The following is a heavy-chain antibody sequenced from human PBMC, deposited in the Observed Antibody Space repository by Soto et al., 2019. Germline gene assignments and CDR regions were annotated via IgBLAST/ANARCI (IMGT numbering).Heavy chain of an antibody. CDR3: ARDFGRRYCTNGVCPRGVYNYYYYGMDV. CDR2: ISYDGSNK. V-gene: IGHV3-30-3*01. J-gene: IGHJ6*02. CDR1: GFTFSSYA. Sequence: GGSLRLSCAASGFTFSSYAMHWVRQAPGKGLEWVAVISYDGSNKYYADSVKGRFTISRDNSKNTLYLQMNSLRAEDTAVYYCARDFGRRYCTNGVCPRGVYNYYYYGMDVWGQGTTVTVSS. D-gene: IGHD2-8*01.